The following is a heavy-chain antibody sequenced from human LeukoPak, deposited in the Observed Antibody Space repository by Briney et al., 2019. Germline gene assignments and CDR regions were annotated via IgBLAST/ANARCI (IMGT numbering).Heavy chain of an antibody. J-gene: IGHJ4*02. CDR3: ATRIPSRYYYDSSGYYYFGY. Sequence: ASVKVSCKASGYTFTGYYMHWVRQAPGQGLEWMGWINPNSGGTNYAQKFQGRVTMTEDTSTDTAYMELSSLRSEDTAVYYCATRIPSRYYYDSSGYYYFGYWGQGTLVTVSS. V-gene: IGHV1-2*02. D-gene: IGHD3-22*01. CDR1: GYTFTGYY. CDR2: INPNSGGT.